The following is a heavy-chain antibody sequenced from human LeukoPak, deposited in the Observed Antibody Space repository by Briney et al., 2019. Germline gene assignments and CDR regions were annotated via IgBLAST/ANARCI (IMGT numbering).Heavy chain of an antibody. CDR1: AFTFSSYG. Sequence: GGTLRLSCAASAFTFSSYGMSWVRQAPGKGLEWVSAISGSGGSTYYADSVKGRFTISRDNSKNTLYLQMNSLRAEDTAVYYCAKSSSSSGYEWFDPWGQGTLVTVSS. D-gene: IGHD6-6*01. J-gene: IGHJ5*02. CDR2: ISGSGGST. CDR3: AKSSSSSGYEWFDP. V-gene: IGHV3-23*01.